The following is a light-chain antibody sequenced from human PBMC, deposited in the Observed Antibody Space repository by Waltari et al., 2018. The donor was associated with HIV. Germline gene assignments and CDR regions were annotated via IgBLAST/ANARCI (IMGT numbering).Light chain of an antibody. Sequence: DIQLTQSPSSLAASVGDRVIVTCRASLLIRSNLAWYQHKPGKAPKLLIYSASTLQSGVPSRFSGSQSGTDCTLTISSLQPEDFATYYCQQLNTYPLTFGGGTKVEIK. CDR2: SAS. V-gene: IGKV1-9*01. CDR1: LLIRSN. J-gene: IGKJ4*01. CDR3: QQLNTYPLT.